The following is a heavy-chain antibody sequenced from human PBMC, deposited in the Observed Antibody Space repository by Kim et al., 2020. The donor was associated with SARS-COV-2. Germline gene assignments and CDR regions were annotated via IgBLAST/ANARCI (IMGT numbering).Heavy chain of an antibody. V-gene: IGHV3-48*02. CDR3: AREDIAVVPGAFDI. Sequence: ADSVKGRFTISRDNAKNSLYLQMNSLRDEDTAAYYCAREDIAVVPGAFDIWGQGTMVTVSS. J-gene: IGHJ3*02. D-gene: IGHD2-2*01.